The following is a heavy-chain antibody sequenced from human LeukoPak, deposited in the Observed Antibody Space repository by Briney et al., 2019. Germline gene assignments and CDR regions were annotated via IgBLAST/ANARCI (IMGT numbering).Heavy chain of an antibody. Sequence: GGSLRLSCAAAGFTFSSYGMHWVRQAPGKGLEWVAFIWSDGTNKFYADSVKVRFTISRDNSRNTLFLQMNSLRAEDTAVYYCARNPTSNTYGDYFFDYWGQGTLVTVSS. CDR2: IWSDGTNK. D-gene: IGHD4-17*01. J-gene: IGHJ4*02. V-gene: IGHV3-33*01. CDR3: ARNPTSNTYGDYFFDY. CDR1: GFTFSSYG.